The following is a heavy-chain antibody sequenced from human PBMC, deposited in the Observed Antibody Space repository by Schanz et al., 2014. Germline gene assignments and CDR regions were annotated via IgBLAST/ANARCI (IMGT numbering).Heavy chain of an antibody. CDR1: RYTFNTYG. CDR3: AKDHAGSDILTALGN. J-gene: IGHJ4*02. Sequence: QGQLVQSGPEVKEPGASVKVSCEASRYTFNTYGLNWVRQAPGQGLEWMGRIIPSLGLAKYEQKFQDKVTITADTSTTTAYMELSGLKSEDTAVYYCAKDHAGSDILTALGNWGQGTLVTVSS. CDR2: IIPSLGLA. V-gene: IGHV1-69*04. D-gene: IGHD3-9*01.